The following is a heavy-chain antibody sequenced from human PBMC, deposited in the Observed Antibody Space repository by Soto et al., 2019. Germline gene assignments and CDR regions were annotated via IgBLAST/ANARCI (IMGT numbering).Heavy chain of an antibody. D-gene: IGHD3-22*01. CDR2: IYYSGST. J-gene: IGHJ4*02. CDR1: GGSISSSSYY. V-gene: IGHV4-39*01. Sequence: QLQLQESGPGLVKPSETLSLTCTVSGGSISSSSYYWGWIRQPPGKGLEWIGSIYYSGSTYYNPSCKGRVTISEYTSKNQFSLKLSSVTAADTAVYYCARLVYDSSGYRPGWGQGTLVTVSS. CDR3: ARLVYDSSGYRPG.